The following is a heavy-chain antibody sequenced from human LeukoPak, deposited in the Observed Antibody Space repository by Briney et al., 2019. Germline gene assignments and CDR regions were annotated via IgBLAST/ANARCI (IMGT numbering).Heavy chain of an antibody. CDR1: GGTFTSYA. Sequence: SVKVSCKASGGTFTSYAISGVRQAPGQGLEWMGRIIPILGIANYAQKFQGRVTITTDKSTSTAYMELSSLRSEDTAVYYCARADQDPVYGYVLEDGMDVWGQGTTVTVSS. V-gene: IGHV1-69*04. J-gene: IGHJ6*02. D-gene: IGHD3-16*01. CDR2: IIPILGIA. CDR3: ARADQDPVYGYVLEDGMDV.